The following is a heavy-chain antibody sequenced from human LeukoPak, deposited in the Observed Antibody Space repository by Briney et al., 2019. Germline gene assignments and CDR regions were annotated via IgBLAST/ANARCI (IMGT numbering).Heavy chain of an antibody. V-gene: IGHV3-23*01. CDR3: SKVGASFYYGMDV. CDR2: ISVSGGST. CDR1: GFPFSSYA. D-gene: IGHD1-1*01. Sequence: GGSLRLSCAASGFPFSSYAMNWVRQAPGTGLEWVSGISVSGGSTYYADSVKGRFTISRDNSKNTLYLQMNSLRAEDTALYYCSKVGASFYYGMDVWGQGTTVTVSS. J-gene: IGHJ6*02.